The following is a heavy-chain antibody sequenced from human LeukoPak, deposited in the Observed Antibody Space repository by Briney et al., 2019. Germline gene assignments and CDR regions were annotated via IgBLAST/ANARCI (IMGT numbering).Heavy chain of an antibody. CDR1: GFTFSSYW. V-gene: IGHV3-7*01. D-gene: IGHD6-6*01. J-gene: IGHJ4*02. CDR2: IKQDGSEK. Sequence: GGSLRLSCAASGFTFSSYWMSWVRQAPGKGLEWVANIKQDGSEKYYVDSLRGRFTISRDNAKNSLCLQMNSLRAEDTAVYYCARVGYSSSSFDYWGQGTLLSVSS. CDR3: ARVGYSSSSFDY.